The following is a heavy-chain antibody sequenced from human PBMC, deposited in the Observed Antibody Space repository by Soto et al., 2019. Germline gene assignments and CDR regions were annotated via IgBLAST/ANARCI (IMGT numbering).Heavy chain of an antibody. CDR2: ISSGGSYI. Sequence: EVQVVESGGGLVQPGGSLELSCSFPFRMNRLNWFRQAPGKGREWVASISSGGSYIKYADSVKGRFTISRDNAKNSVSLQMNSLRVDDTAVYFCTRDQGGSYDSWFDPWGQGTLVTVSS. CDR3: TRDQGGSYDSWFDP. D-gene: IGHD1-26*01. V-gene: IGHV3-21*01. CDR1: FPFRMNR. J-gene: IGHJ5*02.